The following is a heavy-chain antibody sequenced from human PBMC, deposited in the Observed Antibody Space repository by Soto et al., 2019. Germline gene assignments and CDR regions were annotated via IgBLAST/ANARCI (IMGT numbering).Heavy chain of an antibody. Sequence: GGSLRLSCAASGFTFSSYCMHWVRQAPGKGLEWVAGIWYDGSNKYYADSVKGRCTISRDNAKNTLYLQMNSLRADDKAVYYFSRDLARYYESSGYYDYWRQASLVTVSS. V-gene: IGHV3-33*01. D-gene: IGHD3-22*01. CDR3: SRDLARYYESSGYYDY. CDR1: GFTFSSYC. CDR2: IWYDGSNK. J-gene: IGHJ4*02.